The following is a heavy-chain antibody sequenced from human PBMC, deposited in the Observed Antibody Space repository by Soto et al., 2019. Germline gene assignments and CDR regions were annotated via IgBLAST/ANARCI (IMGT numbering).Heavy chain of an antibody. CDR3: AREVDGEFAFDI. CDR2: IWYDGSNK. Sequence: ESGGGVVQPGRSLRLSCAASGFTFSSYGMHWVRQAPGKGLEWVAVIWYDGSNKYYADSVKGRFTISRDNSKNTLYLQMNSLRADDTAVYYCAREVDGEFAFDIWGQGTMVTVSS. D-gene: IGHD3-10*01. V-gene: IGHV3-33*01. J-gene: IGHJ3*02. CDR1: GFTFSSYG.